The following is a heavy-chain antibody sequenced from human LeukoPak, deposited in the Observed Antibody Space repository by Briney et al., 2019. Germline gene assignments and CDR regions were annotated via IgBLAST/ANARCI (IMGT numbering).Heavy chain of an antibody. D-gene: IGHD6-13*01. J-gene: IGHJ4*02. Sequence: GGSLRLSCAASGFTFDDYAMHWVRQGPGKGLEWVSGISWNSGSIGYADSVKGRFTISRDNAKNSLYLQMNSLRAEDTALYYCAKDAVIAAAIPYYFDYWGQGTLVTVSS. CDR1: GFTFDDYA. CDR2: ISWNSGSI. V-gene: IGHV3-9*01. CDR3: AKDAVIAAAIPYYFDY.